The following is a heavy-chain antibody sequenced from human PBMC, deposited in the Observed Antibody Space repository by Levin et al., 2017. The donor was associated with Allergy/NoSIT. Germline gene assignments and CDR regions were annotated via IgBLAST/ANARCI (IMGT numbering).Heavy chain of an antibody. CDR3: ARGGPPNYDYNWGSYRDGYFDY. Sequence: GESLKISCTGSGFAFGDYAMSWVRQAPGKGLEWVGFIRNKAHGGTTEYAASVKGRLTISRDDSKSIAYLQMNSLKTEDTAVYFCARGGPPNYDYNWGSYRDGYFDYWGQGTLVTVSS. V-gene: IGHV3-49*04. J-gene: IGHJ4*02. CDR1: GFAFGDYA. CDR2: IRNKAHGGTT. D-gene: IGHD3-16*02.